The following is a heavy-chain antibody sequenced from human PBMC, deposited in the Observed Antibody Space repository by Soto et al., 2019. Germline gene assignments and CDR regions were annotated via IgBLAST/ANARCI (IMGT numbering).Heavy chain of an antibody. V-gene: IGHV4-34*01. Sequence: QVQLQQWGAGLLKPSETLSLTCAVYGGSFSGYYWSWIRQPPGKGLEWIGEINHSGSTNYNPSLKSRVTISVDTSKNQFSLKLSSVTAADTAVYYCARGPTYYGSGCYYNIRGFGYWGQGTLVTVSS. D-gene: IGHD3-10*01. CDR2: INHSGST. J-gene: IGHJ4*02. CDR3: ARGPTYYGSGCYYNIRGFGY. CDR1: GGSFSGYY.